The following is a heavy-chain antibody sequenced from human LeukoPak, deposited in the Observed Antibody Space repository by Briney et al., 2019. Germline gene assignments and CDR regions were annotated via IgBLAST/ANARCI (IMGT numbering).Heavy chain of an antibody. CDR3: ARHGMDYDFWSGNDY. CDR1: DGSISSSRDN. CDR2: IYYSGST. Sequence: KPSETLSLTCSVSDGSISSSRDNWGWIRQPPGKGLEWIGSIYYSGSTYYNPSLKSRVTISVDTSKNQFSLKLSSVTAADTAVYYCARHGMDYDFWSGNDYWGQGTLVTVSS. D-gene: IGHD3-3*01. V-gene: IGHV4-39*01. J-gene: IGHJ4*02.